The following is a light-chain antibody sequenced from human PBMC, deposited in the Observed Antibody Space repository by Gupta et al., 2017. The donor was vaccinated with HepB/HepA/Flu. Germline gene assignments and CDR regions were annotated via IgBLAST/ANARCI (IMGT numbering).Light chain of an antibody. CDR2: AAS. J-gene: IGKJ1*01. V-gene: IGKV1-39*01. Sequence: DIQMTQSPSSLSASVGDRVTITCRASQSISSYLNWYQQKPGKAPKLLIYAASSLQSGVPSRFSGSGSGTDFTLTISSLQPEDFATYYGQQSDSTRLGFGQGTKVEIK. CDR3: QQSDSTRLG. CDR1: QSISSY.